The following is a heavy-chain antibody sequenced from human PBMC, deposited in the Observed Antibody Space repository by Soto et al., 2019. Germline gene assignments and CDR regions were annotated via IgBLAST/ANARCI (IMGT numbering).Heavy chain of an antibody. CDR2: IYYSGTT. Sequence: SETLSLTCTVSGGSISSGGYYWSWIRQHPGKGLEWIGYIYYSGTTYYNPSLKSRVTISVDTSKNQFSLKLSSVSAADTALYYCARCSLVVVPAPGFDPWGRGTLVTVAS. CDR1: GGSISSGGYY. D-gene: IGHD2-2*01. V-gene: IGHV4-31*03. J-gene: IGHJ5*02. CDR3: ARCSLVVVPAPGFDP.